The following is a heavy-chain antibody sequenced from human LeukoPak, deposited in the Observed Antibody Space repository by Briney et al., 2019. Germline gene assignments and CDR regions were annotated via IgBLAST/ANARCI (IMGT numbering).Heavy chain of an antibody. J-gene: IGHJ4*02. D-gene: IGHD5-18*01. V-gene: IGHV3-48*03. CDR1: GFTFSSYE. Sequence: GGSLRLSCAASGFTFSSYEMNWVRQAPGKGLEWVSYTSGSGSTIYSADSVKGRFTISRDNAKNSLYLQMNSLRAEDTAVYYCARGGFNYDSYHFDYWGQGTLVTVSS. CDR2: TSGSGSTI. CDR3: ARGGFNYDSYHFDY.